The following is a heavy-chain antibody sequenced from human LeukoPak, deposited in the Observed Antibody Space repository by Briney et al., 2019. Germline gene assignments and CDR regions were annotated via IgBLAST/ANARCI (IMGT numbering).Heavy chain of an antibody. CDR1: GGSISSYY. V-gene: IGHV4-59*01. CDR2: IYYSGST. D-gene: IGHD3-3*01. J-gene: IGHJ4*02. CDR3: ARGRYYDFWSGYFGFDY. Sequence: SETLSLTCTVSGGSISSYYWSWLRQPPGKGLEWIGYIYYSGSTNYNPSLKSRVTISVDTSKNQFSLKLSSVTAADTAVYYCARGRYYDFWSGYFGFDYWGQGTLVTVSS.